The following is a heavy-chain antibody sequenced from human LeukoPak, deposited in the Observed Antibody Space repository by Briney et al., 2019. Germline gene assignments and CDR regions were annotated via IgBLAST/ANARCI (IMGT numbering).Heavy chain of an antibody. J-gene: IGHJ4*02. Sequence: SETLSLTCTVSGGSISSSSYYWGWIRQPPGKGLEWIGSIYYSGSTYYNPPLKSRVSISVDTSKNQFSLKVSSVTAADTAVYYCARDWSMTTVYYFDYWGQGTLVTVSS. CDR3: ARDWSMTTVYYFDY. CDR1: GGSISSSSYY. CDR2: IYYSGST. V-gene: IGHV4-39*07. D-gene: IGHD4-11*01.